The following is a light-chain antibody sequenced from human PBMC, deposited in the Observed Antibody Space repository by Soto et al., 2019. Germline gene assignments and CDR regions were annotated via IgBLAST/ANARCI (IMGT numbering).Light chain of an antibody. CDR3: QQYGSSPRVT. Sequence: EIVLTQSPGTLSLSPGERATLSCRASQSASGNYLAWYQQKPGQAPRLLIYGASSRATGIPDRFSGSGSGTDFTLTISRLEPEDFAVYYCQQYGSSPRVTFGQGTRLEIK. CDR1: QSASGNY. CDR2: GAS. J-gene: IGKJ5*01. V-gene: IGKV3-20*01.